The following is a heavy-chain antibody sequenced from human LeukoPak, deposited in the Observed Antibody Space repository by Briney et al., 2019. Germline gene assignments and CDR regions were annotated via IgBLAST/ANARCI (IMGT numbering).Heavy chain of an antibody. J-gene: IGHJ4*02. CDR2: IKEDGSER. CDR3: ARDLGYCTNGACHTRFDY. D-gene: IGHD2-8*01. V-gene: IGHV3-7*03. CDR1: GFTFINYA. Sequence: GSLRLSCAASGFTFINYAMSWVRQTPGKGLEWVASIKEDGSERQYVDSVKGRFSISRDNTKGSLFLQLNSLRAEDTAVYYCARDLGYCTNGACHTRFDYWGQGTLVTVSS.